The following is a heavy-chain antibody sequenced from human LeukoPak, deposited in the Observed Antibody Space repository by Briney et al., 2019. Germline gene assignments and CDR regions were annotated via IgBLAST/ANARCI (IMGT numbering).Heavy chain of an antibody. CDR3: ARGGSLAFSGSKRFDY. CDR2: INPNSGAT. J-gene: IGHJ4*02. D-gene: IGHD1-26*01. V-gene: IGHV1-2*02. CDR1: GYTFTGYY. Sequence: GASVKVSCKASGYTFTGYYMHWVRQAPGQGLEWMGWINPNSGATNYAQKFQGRVTLTRDTSITTAYVDPSRLTSDDTAVYYCARGGSLAFSGSKRFDYWGQGTLVTVSS.